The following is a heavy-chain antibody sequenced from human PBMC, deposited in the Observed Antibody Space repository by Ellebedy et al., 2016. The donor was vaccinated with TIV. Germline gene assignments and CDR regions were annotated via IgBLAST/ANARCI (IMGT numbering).Heavy chain of an antibody. D-gene: IGHD6-13*01. Sequence: GGSLRLSXAASGFTFSRYSMNWVRQAPGEGLEWVSYISSSSSTIYYADSVKGRFTISRDKAKNSLYLQMNSLRAEDTAVYYCAAAAGAGDDAFDIWGQGTMVTVSS. CDR3: AAAAGAGDDAFDI. V-gene: IGHV3-48*01. CDR1: GFTFSRYS. CDR2: ISSSSSTI. J-gene: IGHJ3*02.